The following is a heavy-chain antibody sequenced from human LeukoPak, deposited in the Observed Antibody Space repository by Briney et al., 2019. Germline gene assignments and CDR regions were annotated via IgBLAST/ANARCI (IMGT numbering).Heavy chain of an antibody. J-gene: IGHJ3*02. D-gene: IGHD6-19*01. Sequence: SETLSLTCAVSGXSISSSNWWSWVRQPPGKGLEWIGQIYHCGSTYYNPSLKSRVTISVDPSKNQFSLKLTSVTAADTAVYYCARPYSSGNLDAFDIWGQGTMVTVSS. CDR3: ARPYSSGNLDAFDI. CDR1: GXSISSSNW. CDR2: IYHCGST. V-gene: IGHV4-4*02.